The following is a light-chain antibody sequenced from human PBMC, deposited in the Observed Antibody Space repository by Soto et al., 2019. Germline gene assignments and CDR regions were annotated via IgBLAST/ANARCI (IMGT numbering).Light chain of an antibody. Sequence: EIVLTQSPGTLSLSPRERATLSCRASQSVSSSYLAWYQQKPGQAPSLLIYDASSRATGIPDRFSGSGSGTDFTLTISRQEPEDFAVYYCQQRWTVGQGTKVEIK. CDR1: QSVSSSY. J-gene: IGKJ1*01. CDR2: DAS. CDR3: QQRWT. V-gene: IGKV3D-20*02.